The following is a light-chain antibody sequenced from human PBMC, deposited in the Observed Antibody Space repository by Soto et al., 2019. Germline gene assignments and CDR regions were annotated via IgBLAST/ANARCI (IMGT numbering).Light chain of an antibody. J-gene: IGKJ5*01. Sequence: DIQMTQSPSSVSASGGDRVTITCRASQVIYSWIAWYQQKPGRAPKLLIFAASNLQSGVPARFSGSGSGTDFALKISRVEAEDVGVYYCMQGTHWPITFGQGTRLEI. CDR1: QVIYSW. CDR2: AAS. CDR3: MQGTHWPIT. V-gene: IGKV1-12*01.